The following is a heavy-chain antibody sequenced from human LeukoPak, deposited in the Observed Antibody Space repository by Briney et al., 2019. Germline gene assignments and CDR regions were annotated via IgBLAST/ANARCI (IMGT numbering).Heavy chain of an antibody. CDR2: ISGTGTTI. CDR3: AVQITMIVVVPYFDY. J-gene: IGHJ4*02. CDR1: GLTFSDYY. V-gene: IGHV3-11*04. D-gene: IGHD3-22*01. Sequence: AGGSLRLSCAASGLTFSDYYMTWIRQAPGKGLEWVSSISGTGTTIYSADSVRGRFTVSRDNARNSLFLHMNSLRAEDTAVYYCAVQITMIVVVPYFDYWGQGTLVTASS.